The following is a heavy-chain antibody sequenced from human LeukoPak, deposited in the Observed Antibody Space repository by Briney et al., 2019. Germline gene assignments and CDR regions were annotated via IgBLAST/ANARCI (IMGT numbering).Heavy chain of an antibody. J-gene: IGHJ4*02. CDR3: ARDLEIAAAGTNY. CDR2: ISSSSSTI. V-gene: IGHV3-48*01. CDR1: GFTFSSYS. Sequence: GGSLRLSCAASGFTFSSYSMNWVRQAPGKGLEWVSYISSSSSTIYYADSVKGRFTISRDDAKNSLYLQMNSLRAEDTAVYYCARDLEIAAAGTNYWGQGTLVTVSS. D-gene: IGHD6-13*01.